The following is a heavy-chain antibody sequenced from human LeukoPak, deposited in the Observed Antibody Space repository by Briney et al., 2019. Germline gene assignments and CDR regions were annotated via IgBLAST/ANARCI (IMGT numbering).Heavy chain of an antibody. CDR2: IWYDGSNK. V-gene: IGHV3-33*08. CDR3: ARDFTFDY. J-gene: IGHJ4*02. CDR1: GFTFSSYA. Sequence: GGSLRLSCAASGFTFSSYAMSWVRQAPGKGLEWVAVIWYDGSNKYYADSVKGRFTVSRDNSKNTPYLQLNSLRAEDTAVYYCARDFTFDYWGQGTLVTVSS. D-gene: IGHD3-16*01.